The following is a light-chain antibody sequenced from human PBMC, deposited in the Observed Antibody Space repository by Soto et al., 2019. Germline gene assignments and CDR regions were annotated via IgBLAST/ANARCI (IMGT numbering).Light chain of an antibody. CDR1: QSVSTA. V-gene: IGKV3-11*01. CDR3: QQRSNWPLT. CDR2: DAS. J-gene: IGKJ1*01. Sequence: EIVLTQSPATLSLSPGERATLSCRASQSVSTAVAWYQQKPGQAPRLLIYDASTRAKGIPARFSGSGYGTDFPLTFSCLEPEDFAFYYCQQRSNWPLTFGQGNKVEI.